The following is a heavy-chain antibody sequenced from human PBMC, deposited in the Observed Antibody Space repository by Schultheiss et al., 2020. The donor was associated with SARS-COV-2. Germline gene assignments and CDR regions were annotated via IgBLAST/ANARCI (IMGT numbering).Heavy chain of an antibody. CDR2: IYYSGST. CDR1: GGSISSSSYY. V-gene: IGHV4-61*01. D-gene: IGHD4-17*01. J-gene: IGHJ4*02. Sequence: SETLSLTCTVSGGSISSSSYYWSWIRQPPGKGLEWIGYIYYSGSTNYNPSLKSRVTISVDTSKNQFSLKLSSVTAADTAVYYCARAATTVTPFDYWGQGTLVTVSS. CDR3: ARAATTVTPFDY.